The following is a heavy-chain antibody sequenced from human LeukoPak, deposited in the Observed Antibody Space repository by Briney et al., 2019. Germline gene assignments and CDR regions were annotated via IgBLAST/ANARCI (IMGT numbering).Heavy chain of an antibody. CDR1: GFTFTDYF. V-gene: IGHV3-7*03. Sequence: GGSLRLSCVASGFTFTDYFMSWVRQAPGKGLEWVANIKQDGSEKYYVDSVKGRFTISRDNAKNSLYLQMNSLRAEDTAVYYCARDWQNTGDDAFDIWGQGTMVTVSS. J-gene: IGHJ3*02. CDR3: ARDWQNTGDDAFDI. D-gene: IGHD3-16*01. CDR2: IKQDGSEK.